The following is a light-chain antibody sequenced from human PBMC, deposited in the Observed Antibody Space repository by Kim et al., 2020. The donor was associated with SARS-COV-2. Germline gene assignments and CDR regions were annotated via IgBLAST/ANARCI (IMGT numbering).Light chain of an antibody. V-gene: IGLV1-51*01. CDR2: DNN. J-gene: IGLJ3*02. CDR1: SSNIGSNY. Sequence: QSVLTQPPSVSAAPGQRVTISCSGSSSNIGSNYVCWYQQLPGTAPKLLIYDNNKRPSGIPDRFSGSKSGTSATLGITGLQTGDEADYYCGTWDSSLTAVFGGGTQLTVL. CDR3: GTWDSSLTAV.